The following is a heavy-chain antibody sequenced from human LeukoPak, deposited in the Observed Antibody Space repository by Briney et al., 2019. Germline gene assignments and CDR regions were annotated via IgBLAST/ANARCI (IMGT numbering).Heavy chain of an antibody. D-gene: IGHD3-3*01. V-gene: IGHV4-34*01. CDR3: ASGDFWSGYWVY. CDR2: INHSGST. J-gene: IGHJ4*02. Sequence: SESLSLTCAVYDGSFSGYDGSWIRQPPGKGLEWIVEINHSGSTNYNPSLKSRVTISVDTSKNQFSLKLSSVTAADTAVYYCASGDFWSGYWVYWGQGTLVTVSS. CDR1: DGSFSGYD.